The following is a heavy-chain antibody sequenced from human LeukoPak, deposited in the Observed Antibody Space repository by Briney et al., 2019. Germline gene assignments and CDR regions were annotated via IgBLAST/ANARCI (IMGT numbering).Heavy chain of an antibody. CDR2: ICDSGRTV. CDR3: ARDRLGDYDHSGYYDK. V-gene: IGHV3-11*01. J-gene: IGHJ4*02. Sequence: GGSPSLSCAASGFTFSDYYMSWLRQAPGKGLEWVAYICDSGRTVYYADSVKGRFTISRDNAKNSVYLQMNNLRAEDTAVYYCARDRLGDYDHSGYYDKWGLGTLVTVSS. CDR1: GFTFSDYY. D-gene: IGHD3-22*01.